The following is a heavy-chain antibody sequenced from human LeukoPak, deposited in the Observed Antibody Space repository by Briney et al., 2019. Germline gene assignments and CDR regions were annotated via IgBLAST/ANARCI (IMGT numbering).Heavy chain of an antibody. CDR2: IYYTGST. CDR3: ATEDRFYGMDV. V-gene: IGHV4-59*11. Sequence: SETLSLTCTVSGGSISRRYWTWIRQPPGKGLEWIGYIYYTGSTNYNPSLKSRVTISEAASKNQFSLKLSSATAADTAVYYCATEDRFYGMDVWGQGTTVTVSS. D-gene: IGHD1-14*01. J-gene: IGHJ6*02. CDR1: GGSISRRY.